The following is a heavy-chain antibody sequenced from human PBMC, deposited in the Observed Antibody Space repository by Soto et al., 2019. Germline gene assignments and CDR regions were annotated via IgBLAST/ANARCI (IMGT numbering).Heavy chain of an antibody. J-gene: IGHJ6*02. V-gene: IGHV1-2*04. D-gene: IGHD1-26*01. CDR2: INPNSGGT. CDR3: AREELRSYYYGMDV. Sequence: ASVKVSCKASGYTFTGYYMHWVRQAPGQGLEWMGWINPNSGGTNYAQKFQGWVTVTRDTSISTAYMELSRLRSDDTAVYYCAREELRSYYYGMDVWGQGTTVTVSS. CDR1: GYTFTGYY.